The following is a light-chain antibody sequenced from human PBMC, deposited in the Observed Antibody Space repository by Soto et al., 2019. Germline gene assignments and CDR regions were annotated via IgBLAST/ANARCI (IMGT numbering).Light chain of an antibody. CDR2: GTS. J-gene: IGKJ1*01. CDR1: QTISSNY. V-gene: IGKV3-20*01. Sequence: EIVLTQSPGTLSVSPGERATLSCRASQTISSNYLAWYQQKTGQAPSLLIYGTSSRATGIPDRFSGSGSGTDFALTISRLEPEDSAIYYCRQHVSWTFGQGTKVEIK. CDR3: RQHVSWT.